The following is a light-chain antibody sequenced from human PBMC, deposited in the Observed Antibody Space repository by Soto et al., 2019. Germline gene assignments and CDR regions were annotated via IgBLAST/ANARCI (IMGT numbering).Light chain of an antibody. J-gene: IGLJ3*02. Sequence: QSVLTQPPSASGTPGQRVTISCSGSSSNIGSNYVYWYQQLPGTAPKLHIYRNNQRPSGVPDLFSGSKSGTSASLAISGLRSEDEADYYCAAWDDSLSGRNWVFGGGTKLTVL. V-gene: IGLV1-47*01. CDR2: RNN. CDR3: AAWDDSLSGRNWV. CDR1: SSNIGSNY.